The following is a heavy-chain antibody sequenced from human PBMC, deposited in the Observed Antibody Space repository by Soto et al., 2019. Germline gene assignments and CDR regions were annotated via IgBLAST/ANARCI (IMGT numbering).Heavy chain of an antibody. CDR1: GGSISSYY. J-gene: IGHJ1*01. D-gene: IGHD6-13*01. V-gene: IGHV4-59*01. CDR3: ARSDSSSWYWYFQH. CDR2: IYYSGST. Sequence: SETLSLTCTVSGGSISSYYWSWIRQPPGKGLEWIGYIYYSGSTNYNPSLKSRVTISVDTSKNQFSLKLSSVTAADTAVYYCARSDSSSWYWYFQHWGQGTPVTVSS.